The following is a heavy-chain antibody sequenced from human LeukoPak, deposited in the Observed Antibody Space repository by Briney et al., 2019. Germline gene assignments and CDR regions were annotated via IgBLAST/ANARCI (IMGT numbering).Heavy chain of an antibody. CDR2: IRSTGEK. CDR1: GGFVSSHY. V-gene: IGHV4-4*08. CDR3: VRRDTGWNYFDY. D-gene: IGHD6-19*01. J-gene: IGHJ4*02. Sequence: PSETLSLTCAVSGGFVSSHYWGWIRQPPGKGLQRIGNIRSTGEKNYNPSLKSRVSISLDTSKSHLSLNLTSVFAADTAIYYCVRRDTGWNYFDYWGQGILVSVSS.